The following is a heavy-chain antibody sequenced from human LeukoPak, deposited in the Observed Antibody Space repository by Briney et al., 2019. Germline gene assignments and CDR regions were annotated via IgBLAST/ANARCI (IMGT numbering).Heavy chain of an antibody. V-gene: IGHV3-30-3*01. D-gene: IGHD1-7*01. CDR3: ARGARRITGTTGGFDY. J-gene: IGHJ4*02. Sequence: PGGSLRLSCAASGFTFSSYAMHWGRQAPGKGLEWVAVISYDGSNKYYADSVKGRFTISRDNSKNTLYLQMNSLRAEDTAVHYCARGARRITGTTGGFDYWGQGTLVTVSS. CDR2: ISYDGSNK. CDR1: GFTFSSYA.